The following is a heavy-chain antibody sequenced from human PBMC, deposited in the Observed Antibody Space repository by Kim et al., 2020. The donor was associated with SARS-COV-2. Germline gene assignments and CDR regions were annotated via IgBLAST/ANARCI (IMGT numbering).Heavy chain of an antibody. CDR2: IYYSGST. Sequence: SETLSLTCTVSGASMSHYYWSWIRQPPGKGLEWIGFIYYSGSTKYNPSLESRVTISIDTSKNQFSLKLSSVTAADTAVYYCARGPLFSSNWFDFWGLGTRVTVSS. V-gene: IGHV4-59*01. CDR3: ARGPLFSSNWFDF. J-gene: IGHJ5*01. D-gene: IGHD3-3*02. CDR1: GASMSHYY.